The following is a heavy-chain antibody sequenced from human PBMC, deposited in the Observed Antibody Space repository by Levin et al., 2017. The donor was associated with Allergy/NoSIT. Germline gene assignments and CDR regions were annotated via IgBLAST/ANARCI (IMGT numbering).Heavy chain of an antibody. Sequence: GGSLRLSCAASGFTFSDYYMSWIRQAPGKGLEWVSYISSSGSTIYYADSVKGRFTISRDNAKNSLYLQMNSLRAEDTAVYYCARAPPVAAKGDDAFDIWGQGTMVTVSS. CDR2: ISSSGSTI. J-gene: IGHJ3*02. CDR3: ARAPPVAAKGDDAFDI. CDR1: GFTFSDYY. V-gene: IGHV3-11*01. D-gene: IGHD6-19*01.